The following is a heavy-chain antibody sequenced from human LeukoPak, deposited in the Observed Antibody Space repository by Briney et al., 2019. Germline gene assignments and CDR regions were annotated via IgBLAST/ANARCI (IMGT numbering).Heavy chain of an antibody. CDR3: ARLGPLYDGDYVPYYYYGMDV. CDR2: IIPILGIA. V-gene: IGHV1-69*04. J-gene: IGHJ6*02. CDR1: GGTFSSYA. D-gene: IGHD4-17*01. Sequence: ASVKVSCKASGGTFSSYAISWVRQAPGQGLEWMGRIIPILGIANYAQKFQGRVTITADKSTSTAYIELSSLRSEDTAVYYCARLGPLYDGDYVPYYYYGMDVWGQGTTVTVSS.